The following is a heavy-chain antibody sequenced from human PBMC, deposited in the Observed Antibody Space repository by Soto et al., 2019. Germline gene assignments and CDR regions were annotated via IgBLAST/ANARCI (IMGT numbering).Heavy chain of an antibody. Sequence: SETLSLTCTVSGGTISSGGYYWSWKRQHPGKGLEWIGSIYYSGSTYYSPSLKSRVTISVDTSKNQFSLKLSSVTAADTAVYYCARHVVYQAMAYWGQGTLVTVSS. CDR3: ARHVVYQAMAY. CDR2: IYYSGST. J-gene: IGHJ4*02. D-gene: IGHD5-18*01. CDR1: GGTISSGGYY. V-gene: IGHV4-39*01.